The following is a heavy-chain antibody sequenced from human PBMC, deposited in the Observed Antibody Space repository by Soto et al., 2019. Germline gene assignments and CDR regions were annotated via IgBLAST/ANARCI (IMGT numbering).Heavy chain of an antibody. CDR2: INPSGGST. V-gene: IGHV1-46*01. Sequence: ASVKVSCKASGYTFTSYYMHWVRQAPGQGLEWMGIINPSGGSTSYAQKFQGRVTMTRDTSTSTVYMELSSLGSEDTAVYYCAKDHDSTGATLYYYDYWGQGTLVTVPS. CDR3: AKDHDSTGATLYYYDY. J-gene: IGHJ4*02. CDR1: GYTFTSYY. D-gene: IGHD3-22*01.